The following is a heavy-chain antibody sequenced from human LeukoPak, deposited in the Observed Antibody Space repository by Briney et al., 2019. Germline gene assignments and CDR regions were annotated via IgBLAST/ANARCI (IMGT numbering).Heavy chain of an antibody. V-gene: IGHV3-21*05. CDR3: AREMESYGLPLEY. CDR2: ISRSGSDK. Sequence: GGSLRLSCAASGFSFSTYTMNWVRQAPGKGLEWVSFISRSGSDKYYADSVKGRFIISRDNSKNTLYLQMNSLRAEDTAVYYCAREMESYGLPLEYWGQGTLVTVSS. CDR1: GFSFSTYT. D-gene: IGHD5-18*01. J-gene: IGHJ4*02.